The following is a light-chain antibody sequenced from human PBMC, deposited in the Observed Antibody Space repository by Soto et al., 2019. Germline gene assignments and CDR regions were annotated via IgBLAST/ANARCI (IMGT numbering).Light chain of an antibody. Sequence: QLVLPQSPSASASLGASVKLTCSLSSGHSSFAIAWHQQQPEKGPRYLMKINSDGSHTKGDGIPDRFSGSGSGAERYLTISSLQSEDEAEYYCQTWGTGIVFGGGTKLTVL. J-gene: IGLJ2*01. CDR2: INSDGSH. V-gene: IGLV4-69*01. CDR1: SGHSSFA. CDR3: QTWGTGIV.